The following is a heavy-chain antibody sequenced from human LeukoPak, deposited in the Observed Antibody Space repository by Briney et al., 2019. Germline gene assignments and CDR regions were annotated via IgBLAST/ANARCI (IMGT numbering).Heavy chain of an antibody. CDR1: GGSISSYY. Sequence: PSETLSLTCTVSGGSISSYYWSWIRQPPGKGLEWIGYIYYSGSTNYNPSLKSRVTISVDTSKNQFSLKLSSVTAADTAVYYCASNIVATEGAFDYWGQGTLVTVSS. CDR2: IYYSGST. CDR3: ASNIVATEGAFDY. V-gene: IGHV4-59*01. J-gene: IGHJ4*02. D-gene: IGHD5-12*01.